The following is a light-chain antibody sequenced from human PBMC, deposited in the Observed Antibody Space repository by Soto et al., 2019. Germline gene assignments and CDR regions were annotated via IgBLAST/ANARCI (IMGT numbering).Light chain of an antibody. CDR1: QSVSSSY. J-gene: IGKJ4*01. V-gene: IGKV3-20*01. CDR3: QQYGSSALS. Sequence: NVLTQSPGTLSLSPGERATLSCRASQSVSSSYLAWYQQKPGQAPRLLIYGASSRDTGIPDRFSGSGSGTDFTLTISRLEPEGFAVYYCQQYGSSALSFGGGTKVEIK. CDR2: GAS.